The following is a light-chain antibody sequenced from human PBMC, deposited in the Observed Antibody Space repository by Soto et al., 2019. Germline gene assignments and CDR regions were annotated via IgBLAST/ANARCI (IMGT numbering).Light chain of an antibody. CDR3: SSSASSNTLV. CDR2: EVS. J-gene: IGLJ3*02. Sequence: QSALTQPASMSGSPGQSITISCTGTSSDIGAYNYVSWYQQHPGKAPKLMIFEVSNRPSGVSNRFSGSKSGNTASLTISGLQAEDEADYYCSSSASSNTLVFGGGTKVTVL. CDR1: SSDIGAYNY. V-gene: IGLV2-14*01.